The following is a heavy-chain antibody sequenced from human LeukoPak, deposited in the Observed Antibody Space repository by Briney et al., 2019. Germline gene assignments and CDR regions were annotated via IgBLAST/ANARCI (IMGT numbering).Heavy chain of an antibody. D-gene: IGHD6-19*01. J-gene: IGHJ4*02. Sequence: GGSLRLSCAASGFIFSNYGMNWVRQAPGKGLEWVAAISASGSATSYADSVKGRFTISRDTSKNTLYLQMNSLRAEDTAVYFCAKVSYGSGWYDENWGQGTLVTVSS. CDR3: AKVSYGSGWYDEN. V-gene: IGHV3-23*01. CDR2: ISASGSAT. CDR1: GFIFSNYG.